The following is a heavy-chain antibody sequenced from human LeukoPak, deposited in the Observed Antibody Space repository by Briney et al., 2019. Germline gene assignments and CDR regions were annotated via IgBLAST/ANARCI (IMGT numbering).Heavy chain of an antibody. Sequence: PGGSLRLSCVASGFTFSSYSMNWVRQAQGKGLEWVSAISSRSNYIYYADSVKGRFTISRDNAKNSLYVQMNSLRAEDTAVHYCARIVAAAPYGMDVWGQGTTVTVSS. CDR1: GFTFSSYS. J-gene: IGHJ6*02. V-gene: IGHV3-21*01. D-gene: IGHD6-25*01. CDR2: ISSRSNYI. CDR3: ARIVAAAPYGMDV.